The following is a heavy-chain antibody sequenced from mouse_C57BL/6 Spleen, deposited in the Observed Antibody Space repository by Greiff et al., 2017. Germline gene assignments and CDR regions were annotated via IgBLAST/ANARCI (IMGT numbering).Heavy chain of an antibody. CDR2: FHPSDSDT. CDR3: AIGRKIMDY. CDR1: GYTFTSYW. J-gene: IGHJ4*01. V-gene: IGHV1-74*01. Sequence: VQLQQLGAELVKPGASVKVSCKASGYTFTSYWMHWVKQRPGQGLEWIGRFHPSDSDTNYNQKFKGKAKLTVAKSSSTAYMQLSSLTSEDSAVYYCAIGRKIMDYWGQGTSVTVSS.